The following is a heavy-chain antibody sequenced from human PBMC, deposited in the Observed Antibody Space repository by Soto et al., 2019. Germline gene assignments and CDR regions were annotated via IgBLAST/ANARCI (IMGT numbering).Heavy chain of an antibody. D-gene: IGHD5-18*01. CDR2: ISYDGSNK. V-gene: IGHV3-30*18. Sequence: GGSLRLSCAASGFTFSSYGMHWVRQAPGKGLEWVAVISYDGSNKYYADSVKGRFTISRDNSKNTLYLQMNSLRAEDTAVYYCAKEITSIQLWPAPFVYWCQGTRVTVSS. CDR3: AKEITSIQLWPAPFVY. J-gene: IGHJ4*02. CDR1: GFTFSSYG.